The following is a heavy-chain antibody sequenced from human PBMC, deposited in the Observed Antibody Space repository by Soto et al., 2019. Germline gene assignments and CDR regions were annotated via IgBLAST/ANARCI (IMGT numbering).Heavy chain of an antibody. V-gene: IGHV3-23*01. CDR1: GFTFSSYA. CDR2: ISGSGGST. Sequence: QPGGSLRLSCAASGFTFSSYAMSWVRQAPGKGLEWVSAISGSGGSTYYADSVKGRFTISRDNSKNTLYLQMNSLRAEDTAVYYCAKPGFGGVIAASRFWGQGTLVTVSS. CDR3: AKPGFGGVIAASRF. J-gene: IGHJ4*02. D-gene: IGHD3-16*02.